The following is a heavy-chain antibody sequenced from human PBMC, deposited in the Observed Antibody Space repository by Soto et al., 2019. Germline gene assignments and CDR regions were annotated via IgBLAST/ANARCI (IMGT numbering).Heavy chain of an antibody. CDR1: GFTLRNYA. D-gene: IGHD1-20*01. V-gene: IGHV3-23*01. J-gene: IGHJ4*02. CDR3: AKAKNDYNWDNRPPFDY. Sequence: GGSLRLSCEASGFTLRNYAMTWIRQAPGKGLEWVSLISANDVGTYYAESVKTRFTISTDQSRYTVYLQMDSLRADDTAIYYCAKAKNDYNWDNRPPFDYWGQGTLVTVSS. CDR2: ISANDVGT.